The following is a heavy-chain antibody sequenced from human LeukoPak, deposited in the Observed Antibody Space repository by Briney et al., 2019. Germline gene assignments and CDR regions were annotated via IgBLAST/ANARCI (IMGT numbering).Heavy chain of an antibody. V-gene: IGHV3-13*01. Sequence: GGSLRLSCAASGFTFSSYDMHWVRQATGKGLEWFSAIGTAGDTYYPGSVKGRFTISRENAKNSLYLQMNSLRAGDTAVYYCARETRGAVAGDDAFDIWGQGTMVTVSS. CDR1: GFTFSSYD. D-gene: IGHD6-19*01. J-gene: IGHJ3*02. CDR3: ARETRGAVAGDDAFDI. CDR2: IGTAGDT.